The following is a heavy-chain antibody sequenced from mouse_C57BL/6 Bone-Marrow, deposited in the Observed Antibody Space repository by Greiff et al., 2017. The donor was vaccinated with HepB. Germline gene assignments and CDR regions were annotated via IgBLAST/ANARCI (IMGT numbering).Heavy chain of an antibody. V-gene: IGHV6-3*01. Sequence: EVKLVESGGGLVQPGGSMKLSCVASGFTFSNYWMNWVRQSPEKGLEWVAQIRLKSDNYATHYAESVKGRFTISRDDSKSSVYLQMNNLRAEDTGIYYCTGPHYYGSSYDWYFDVWGTGTTVTVSS. CDR1: GFTFSNYW. CDR2: IRLKSDNYAT. D-gene: IGHD1-1*01. CDR3: TGPHYYGSSYDWYFDV. J-gene: IGHJ1*03.